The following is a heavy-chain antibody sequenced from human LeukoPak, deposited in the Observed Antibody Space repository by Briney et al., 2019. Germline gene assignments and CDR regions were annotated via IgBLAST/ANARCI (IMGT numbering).Heavy chain of an antibody. CDR1: GGSISSYY. J-gene: IGHJ6*03. V-gene: IGHV4-59*01. Sequence: SETLSLTXTVSGGSISSYYWSWIGQSPGKGLEWIGYIYYSGSTNYNPSLKSRVTISVDTSKNHFSLKLSSVTAADTAVYYCARGSPDCTNGVCYHYYYYYYMDVWGKGTTVTVSS. CDR3: ARGSPDCTNGVCYHYYYYYYMDV. CDR2: IYYSGST. D-gene: IGHD2-8*01.